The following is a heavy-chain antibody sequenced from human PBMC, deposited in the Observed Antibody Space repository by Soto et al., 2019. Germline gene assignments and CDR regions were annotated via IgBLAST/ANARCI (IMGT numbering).Heavy chain of an antibody. J-gene: IGHJ6*02. D-gene: IGHD2-15*01. CDR3: VSARVVDAAAGYGMDV. CDR2: ISWNSGSI. CDR1: GFTFDDYA. V-gene: IGHV3-9*01. Sequence: GGSLRLSCAASGFTFDDYAMHWVRQAPGKGLEWVSGISWNSGSIGYADSVKDRFTISRDNAKNSLYLQMNSLRAEDTALYYCVSARVVDAAAGYGMDVWGQGTTVTVSS.